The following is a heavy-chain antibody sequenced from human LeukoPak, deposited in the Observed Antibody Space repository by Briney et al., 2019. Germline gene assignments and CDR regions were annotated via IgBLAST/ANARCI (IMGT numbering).Heavy chain of an antibody. V-gene: IGHV3-48*01. CDR3: ARDFDYDFWSGYSVTPSMGYFDY. D-gene: IGHD3-3*01. Sequence: GGSLRLSCAASGFTFSSYSMNWVRQAPGKGLEWVSYISSSSSTIYYADSVKGRFTISRDNAENSLYLQMNSLRAEDTAVYYCARDFDYDFWSGYSVTPSMGYFDYWGQGTLVTVSS. CDR2: ISSSSSTI. CDR1: GFTFSSYS. J-gene: IGHJ4*02.